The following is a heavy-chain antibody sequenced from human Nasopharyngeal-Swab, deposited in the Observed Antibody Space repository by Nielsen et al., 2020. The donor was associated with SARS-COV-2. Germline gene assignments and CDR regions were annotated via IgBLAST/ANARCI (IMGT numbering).Heavy chain of an antibody. J-gene: IGHJ2*01. CDR1: GYSFTSYW. CDR3: ARLPLAVAEFGNRYFDL. V-gene: IGHV5-51*01. Sequence: GGSLRLSCKGSGYSFTSYWIGWVRQMPGKGLEWMGIIYPGDSDTRYSPSFQGQVTISADKSISTAYLQWSSLKASDTAMYYCARLPLAVAEFGNRYFDLWGRGTLVTVSS. CDR2: IYPGDSDT. D-gene: IGHD6-19*01.